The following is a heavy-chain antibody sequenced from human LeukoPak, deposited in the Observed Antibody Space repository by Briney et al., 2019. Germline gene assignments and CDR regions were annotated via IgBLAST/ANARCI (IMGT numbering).Heavy chain of an antibody. CDR3: AIPVAGLY. V-gene: IGHV1-18*01. Sequence: ASVKVSCKASGYTFTSYGISWVRQAPGQGLEWMGWISAYNGNTNYAQKLQGRVTMTRDTSTSTVYMELSSLRSEDTAVYYCAIPVAGLYWGQGTLVTVSS. J-gene: IGHJ4*02. CDR2: ISAYNGNT. CDR1: GYTFTSYG. D-gene: IGHD6-19*01.